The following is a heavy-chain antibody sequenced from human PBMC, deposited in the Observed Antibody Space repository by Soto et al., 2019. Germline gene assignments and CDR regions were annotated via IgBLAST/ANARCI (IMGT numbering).Heavy chain of an antibody. CDR1: GGSFSGYY. V-gene: IGHV4-34*01. CDR2: INHSGST. J-gene: IGHJ6*03. Sequence: QVQLQQWGAGLLKPSETLSLTCAVYGGSFSGYYWSWIRQPPGKGLEWIGEINHSGSTNYNPSLKSRVTITVDTSKNQFSLKLSSVTAADTAVYYCARARPAHHYYYYMDVWGKGTTVTVSS. CDR3: ARARPAHHYYYYMDV.